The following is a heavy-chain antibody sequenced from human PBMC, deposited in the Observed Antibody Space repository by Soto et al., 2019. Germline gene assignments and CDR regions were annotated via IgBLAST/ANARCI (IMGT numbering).Heavy chain of an antibody. CDR1: GGTFSNFA. V-gene: IGHV1-69*12. CDR3: GRDRVMRGNSYYYGMDV. Sequence: VLLEQSGAEVKKPGSSVKVSCKTSGGTFSNFAISWVRLAPGQGLEWMGVIIPKFSAPTYAQKFQGRVMSTADETTSTAFMELSSLRYEDTAVYFCGRDRVMRGNSYYYGMDVWGQGTTVIVSS. J-gene: IGHJ6*02. D-gene: IGHD2-21*01. CDR2: IIPKFSAP.